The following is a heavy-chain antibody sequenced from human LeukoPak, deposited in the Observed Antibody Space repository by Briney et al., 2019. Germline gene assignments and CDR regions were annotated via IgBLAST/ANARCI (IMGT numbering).Heavy chain of an antibody. CDR1: GDSLTTSFYF. Sequence: PSETLSLTCSVSGDSLTTSFYFWGWVRQPPGKALEWIGSIYYTGTTYYNPSLKNRVIISEDTSKNQFYLQMTSVTAADTALYFCARHSKIVLATGWFDPWGQGVLVTVS. CDR2: IYYTGTT. D-gene: IGHD3-16*02. V-gene: IGHV4-39*01. CDR3: ARHSKIVLATGWFDP. J-gene: IGHJ5*02.